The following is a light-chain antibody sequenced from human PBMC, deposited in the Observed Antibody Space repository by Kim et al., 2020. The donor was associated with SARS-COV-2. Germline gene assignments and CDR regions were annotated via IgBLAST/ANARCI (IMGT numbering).Light chain of an antibody. CDR2: AAS. V-gene: IGKV1-17*03. Sequence: DIQMTQSPSAMSASVGDRVTITCRASQGIRNYLAWYQQKPGKVPQRLIYAASSLQSGVPSRFSGSGSGTEFTLTISSLQPEDFATYYCLQHNSYPLTFGGGTKVDIK. CDR1: QGIRNY. CDR3: LQHNSYPLT. J-gene: IGKJ4*01.